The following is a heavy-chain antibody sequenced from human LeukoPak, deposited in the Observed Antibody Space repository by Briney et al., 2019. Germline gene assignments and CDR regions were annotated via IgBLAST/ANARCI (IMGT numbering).Heavy chain of an antibody. CDR1: GFTFDDYA. Sequence: QSGGSLRLSCAASGFTFDDYAMHWVRQAPGKGLEWVSLISGDGGSTYYADSVKGRFTISRDNSKNSLYLQMNSLRTEDTALYYCAKDSSIGYSYGLRYYYYGMDVWGQGTTVTVSS. V-gene: IGHV3-43*02. J-gene: IGHJ6*02. CDR2: ISGDGGST. CDR3: AKDSSIGYSYGLRYYYYGMDV. D-gene: IGHD5-18*01.